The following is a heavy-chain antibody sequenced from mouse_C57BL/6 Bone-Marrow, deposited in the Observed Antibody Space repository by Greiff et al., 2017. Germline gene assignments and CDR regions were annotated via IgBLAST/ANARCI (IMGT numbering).Heavy chain of an antibody. CDR3: ARGGYYYGSSPYWYFDV. CDR1: GYAFSSSW. V-gene: IGHV1-82*01. Sequence: VMLVESGPELVKPGASVKISCKASGYAFSSSWMNWVKQRPGKGLEWIGRIYPGDGDTNYNGKFKGKATLTADKSSSTAYMQLSSLTSEDSAVYYCARGGYYYGSSPYWYFDVWGTGTTVTVSS. D-gene: IGHD1-1*01. J-gene: IGHJ1*03. CDR2: IYPGDGDT.